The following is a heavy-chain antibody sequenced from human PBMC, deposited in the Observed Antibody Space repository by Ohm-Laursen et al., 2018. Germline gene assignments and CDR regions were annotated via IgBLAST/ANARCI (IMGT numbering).Heavy chain of an antibody. Sequence: SLRLSCAASGFTFDDYGMSWVRQAPGKGLEWVSGINWSGVRSDSADSVKGRFTISRDNAKNSLYLQMNGLRAEDTAVYYCARELGIPVTPIDYWGQGTLVTVSS. CDR3: ARELGIPVTPIDY. CDR2: INWSGVRS. V-gene: IGHV3-20*04. D-gene: IGHD2-2*01. CDR1: GFTFDDYG. J-gene: IGHJ4*02.